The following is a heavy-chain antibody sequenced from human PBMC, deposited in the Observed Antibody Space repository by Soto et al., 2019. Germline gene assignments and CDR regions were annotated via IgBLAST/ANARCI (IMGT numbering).Heavy chain of an antibody. CDR3: ASFPYYDFWSGYPNDAFDI. CDR1: GYTFTSYD. J-gene: IGHJ3*02. CDR2: MNPNSGNT. D-gene: IGHD3-3*01. Sequence: ASVKVSCKASGYTFTSYDINWVRQATGQGLEWMRWMNPNSGNTGYAQKFQGRVTMTRNTSISTAYMELSSLRSEDTAVYYCASFPYYDFWSGYPNDAFDIWGQGTMVTVSS. V-gene: IGHV1-8*01.